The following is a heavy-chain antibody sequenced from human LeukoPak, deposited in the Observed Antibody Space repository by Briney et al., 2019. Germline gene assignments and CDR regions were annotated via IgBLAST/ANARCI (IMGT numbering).Heavy chain of an antibody. CDR1: GGSISSYY. V-gene: IGHV4-4*07. J-gene: IGHJ4*02. D-gene: IGHD3-9*01. CDR3: ARQIGYFDWLLSTGDYFDY. CDR2: IYTSGST. Sequence: SETLSLTCTVSGGSISSYYWSWIRQPAGKGLEWIGRIYTSGSTNYNPSLKSRVTISVDTSKNQFSLKLSSVTAADTAVYYCARQIGYFDWLLSTGDYFDYWGQGTLVSVSS.